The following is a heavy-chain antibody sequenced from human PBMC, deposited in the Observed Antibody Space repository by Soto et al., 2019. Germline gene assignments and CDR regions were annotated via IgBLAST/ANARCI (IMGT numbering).Heavy chain of an antibody. J-gene: IGHJ6*02. CDR1: EFTFSSYA. Sequence: QLVESGGRGVQPGRSLRLSCEASEFTFSSYAMHWVRQAPGRGLEWVALISFDGANEYYADSVKGRFIISRDNSKSMVDLQLNSLRPDDTAIYYCARPIPRWSYHYGMDVWGQGTTVTVSS. CDR3: ARPIPRWSYHYGMDV. CDR2: ISFDGANE. D-gene: IGHD2-15*01. V-gene: IGHV3-30-3*01.